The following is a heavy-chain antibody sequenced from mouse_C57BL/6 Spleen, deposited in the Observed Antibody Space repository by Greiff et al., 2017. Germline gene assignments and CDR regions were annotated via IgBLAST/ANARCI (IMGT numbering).Heavy chain of an antibody. Sequence: QVQLKEPGAELVKPGASVKLSCKASGYTFTSYWMHWVKQRPGQGLEWIGMIHPNSGSTNYNEKFKSKATLTVDKSSSTAYMQLSSLTSEDSAVYYCARPGSSPYYAMDYWGQGTSVTVSS. CDR1: GYTFTSYW. CDR2: IHPNSGST. J-gene: IGHJ4*01. V-gene: IGHV1-64*01. D-gene: IGHD1-1*01. CDR3: ARPGSSPYYAMDY.